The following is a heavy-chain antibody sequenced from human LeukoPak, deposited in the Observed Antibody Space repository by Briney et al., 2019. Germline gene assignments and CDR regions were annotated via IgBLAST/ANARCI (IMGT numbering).Heavy chain of an antibody. CDR1: GLTVSRNY. CDR2: IYSGGST. D-gene: IGHD3-16*01. J-gene: IGHJ1*01. V-gene: IGHV3-66*01. Sequence: PGGSLRLSCAASGLTVSRNYMNWVRQAPGMGLEWVAVIYSGGSTYYADSVKDRFTISRDNSKNTQSLQMNSLRAEDTAVYYCAKDDDWGRYKHWGQGTLVTVSS. CDR3: AKDDDWGRYKH.